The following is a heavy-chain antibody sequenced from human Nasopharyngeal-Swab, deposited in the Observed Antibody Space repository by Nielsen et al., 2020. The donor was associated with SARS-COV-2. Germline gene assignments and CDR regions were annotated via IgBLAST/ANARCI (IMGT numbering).Heavy chain of an antibody. J-gene: IGHJ4*02. Sequence: GGSLRLSCATSGFTFSPYTMTWVRPSPGKGLQLISYITSGNSVQYADSVRGRFTISRDNAKNSLYLQMNSLTAEDTAVYYCARERGGGYGDYWGQGTLVTVSS. CDR1: GFTFSPYT. V-gene: IGHV3-48*04. CDR2: ITSGNSV. CDR3: ARERGGGYGDY. D-gene: IGHD5-12*01.